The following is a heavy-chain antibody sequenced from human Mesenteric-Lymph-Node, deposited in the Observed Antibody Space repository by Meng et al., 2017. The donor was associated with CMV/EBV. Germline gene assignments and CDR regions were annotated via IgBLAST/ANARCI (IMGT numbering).Heavy chain of an antibody. Sequence: GESLKISCAASGFTFSSYDMHWVRQATGKGLEWVSAIGTAGDTYYPGSVKGRFTISRENAKNSLYLQMNSLRAEDTALYYCAKDVEGFLQQAFDYWGQGTLVTVSS. CDR1: GFTFSSYD. CDR3: AKDVEGFLQQAFDY. V-gene: IGHV3-13*01. CDR2: IGTAGDT. J-gene: IGHJ4*02. D-gene: IGHD3-3*01.